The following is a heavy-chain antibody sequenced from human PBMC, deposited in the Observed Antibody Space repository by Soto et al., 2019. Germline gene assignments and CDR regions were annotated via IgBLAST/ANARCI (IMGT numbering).Heavy chain of an antibody. D-gene: IGHD3-10*01. Sequence: QVQLVQSGAEVKQPGSSVTVSCKTSGVSFNNNGIGWVRQAPGHGLEWMGGVSPPFRTSNYARKFQGRISITADASTGTVNMELSSLTSEDTAQYYCARVLYYGSGSYSPYGMDVWGQGTTVTVSS. V-gene: IGHV1-69*01. J-gene: IGHJ6*02. CDR3: ARVLYYGSGSYSPYGMDV. CDR1: GVSFNNNG. CDR2: VSPPFRTS.